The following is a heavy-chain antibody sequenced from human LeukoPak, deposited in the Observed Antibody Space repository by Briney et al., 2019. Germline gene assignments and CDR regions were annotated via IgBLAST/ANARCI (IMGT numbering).Heavy chain of an antibody. D-gene: IGHD6-13*01. CDR2: IYYSGST. V-gene: IGHV4-61*01. Sequence: SETLSLTRTVSGGSISSSSYYWSWIRQPPGKGLEWIGYIYYSGSTNYNPSLKSRVTISVDTSKNQFSLKLSSVTAADTAVYYCARESSSSSNWFDPWGQGTLVTVSS. CDR3: ARESSSSSNWFDP. J-gene: IGHJ5*02. CDR1: GGSISSSSYY.